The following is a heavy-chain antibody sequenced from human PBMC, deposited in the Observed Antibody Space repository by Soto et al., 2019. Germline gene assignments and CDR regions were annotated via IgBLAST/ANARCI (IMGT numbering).Heavy chain of an antibody. J-gene: IGHJ4*02. D-gene: IGHD4-17*01. CDR2: IYHSGST. CDR3: ARAMTTVTTIDY. V-gene: IGHV4-30-2*01. CDR1: GGSISSGGYS. Sequence: SETLSLTCAVSGGSISSGGYSWSWIRQPPGKGLEWIGYIYHSGSTHYNPSLKSRVTISVDRSKNQSSLKLSSVTAADTAVYYCARAMTTVTTIDYWGQGTLVTVSS.